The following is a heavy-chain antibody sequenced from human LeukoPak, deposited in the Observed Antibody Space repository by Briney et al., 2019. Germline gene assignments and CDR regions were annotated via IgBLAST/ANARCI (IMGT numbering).Heavy chain of an antibody. CDR2: VFHTGST. CDR3: VRDRGGTSSN. Sequence: SETLSLTCTVSGGSISSSSYYWGWIRQPPGKGLEWIGEVFHTGSTTYSPSLMSRLSISVDKSKNQFSLKLTSVTAADTAVYYCVRDRGGTSSNWGQGILVTVSS. D-gene: IGHD6-6*01. V-gene: IGHV4-39*07. CDR1: GGSISSSSYY. J-gene: IGHJ4*02.